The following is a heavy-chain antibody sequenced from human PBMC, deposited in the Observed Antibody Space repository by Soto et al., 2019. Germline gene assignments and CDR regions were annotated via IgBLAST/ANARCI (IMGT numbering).Heavy chain of an antibody. J-gene: IGHJ5*02. D-gene: IGHD4-17*01. Sequence: ELQLVQSGGGLVQPGGSLRLSCAASGFAFSNYWMHWVRQAPGKGLVWVSRINGDGSSTNYADSVRGRFTISRDNAENALYLQMNRLRPEDTALYYCARFRVDGDPVPWGQGTLVTVSS. CDR2: INGDGSST. V-gene: IGHV3-74*01. CDR1: GFAFSNYW. CDR3: ARFRVDGDPVP.